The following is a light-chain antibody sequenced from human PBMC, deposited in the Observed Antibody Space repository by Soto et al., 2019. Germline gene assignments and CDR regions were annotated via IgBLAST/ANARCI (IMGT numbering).Light chain of an antibody. CDR1: SSDVGSYNL. Sequence: QSALTQPASVSGSPGQSITISCTGTSSDVGSYNLVSWYQQHPGKAPKLMIYEGSKRPSGVSNRFSGSKSGNTASLTISGLQAEDEADYYRCSYAGSSTYVFGTGTQLTVL. J-gene: IGLJ1*01. CDR2: EGS. V-gene: IGLV2-23*01. CDR3: CSYAGSSTYV.